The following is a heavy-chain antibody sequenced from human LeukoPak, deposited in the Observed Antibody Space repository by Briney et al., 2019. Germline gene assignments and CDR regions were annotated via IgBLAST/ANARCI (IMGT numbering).Heavy chain of an antibody. CDR3: ARDRERGLRYFDWLFDY. Sequence: PGGSLRLSCTASGFTFSSYEMNWVRQAPGKGLEWVSYISSSGSTIYYADSVKGRFTISRDNAKNSLYLQMNSLRAEDTAVYYCARDRERGLRYFDWLFDYWGQGTLVTVSS. J-gene: IGHJ4*02. D-gene: IGHD3-9*01. CDR1: GFTFSSYE. CDR2: ISSSGSTI. V-gene: IGHV3-48*03.